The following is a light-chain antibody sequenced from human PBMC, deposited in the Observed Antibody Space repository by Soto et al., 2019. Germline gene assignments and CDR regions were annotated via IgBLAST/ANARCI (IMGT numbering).Light chain of an antibody. CDR1: QSVSSSY. CDR2: GAS. V-gene: IGKV3-20*01. Sequence: EIVMTQSPATLSVSPGERATLSCWASQSVSSSYLAWYQQKPGQAPRLLIYGASSRATGIPDRFSGSGSGTDFTLTISRLEPEDFAVYYCQQYGSSPRTFGQGTKVDIK. J-gene: IGKJ1*01. CDR3: QQYGSSPRT.